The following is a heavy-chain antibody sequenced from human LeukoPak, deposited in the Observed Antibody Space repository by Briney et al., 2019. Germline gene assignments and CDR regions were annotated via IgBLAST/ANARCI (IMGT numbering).Heavy chain of an antibody. V-gene: IGHV3-48*04. CDR1: GFIFSRYS. CDR2: ISSGSSTI. J-gene: IGHJ3*02. D-gene: IGHD6-13*01. CDR3: VRVGRAVAADGFGAFEI. Sequence: PGGSLRLSCAASGFIFSRYSMNWVRQAPGKGLEWVSYISSGSSTIYYADSLKGRFTISRDNAKNSVYLQLNSLRAEDTAMYYCVRVGRAVAADGFGAFEIWGQGTMVTVSS.